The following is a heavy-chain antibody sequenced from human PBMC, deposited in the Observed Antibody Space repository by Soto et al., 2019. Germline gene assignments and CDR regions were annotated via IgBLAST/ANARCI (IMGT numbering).Heavy chain of an antibody. J-gene: IGHJ5*02. CDR2: TYYRSKWYN. CDR3: ARGGTNCSGGSCYSWWFDP. D-gene: IGHD2-15*01. V-gene: IGHV6-1*01. CDR1: GDSVSSNSAA. Sequence: SQTLSLTCAISGDSVSSNSAAWNWIRQSPSRGLEWLGRTYYRSKWYNDYAVSVKSRITINPDTSKNQFSLQLNSVTPEDTAVYYCARGGTNCSGGSCYSWWFDPWGPGPLVTVAT.